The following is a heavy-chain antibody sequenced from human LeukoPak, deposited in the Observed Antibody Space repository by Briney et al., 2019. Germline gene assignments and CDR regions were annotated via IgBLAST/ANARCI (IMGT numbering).Heavy chain of an antibody. D-gene: IGHD2-2*01. Sequence: ASVKVSCKASGYTFTSYAMHWVRQAPGQRLEWMGWINAGNGNTKYSQKFQGRVTITRDTSASTAYMELSSLRSEDTAVYYCARMPYCSSTSCYLDYYGMTSGAKGPRSPSPQ. CDR1: GYTFTSYA. CDR2: INAGNGNT. J-gene: IGHJ6*04. CDR3: ARMPYCSSTSCYLDYYGMTS. V-gene: IGHV1-3*01.